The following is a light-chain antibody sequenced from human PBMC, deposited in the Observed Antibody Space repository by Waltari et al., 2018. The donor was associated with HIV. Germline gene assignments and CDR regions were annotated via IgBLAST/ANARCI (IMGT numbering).Light chain of an antibody. CDR2: DTS. CDR3: QQYNNWPPKGLT. Sequence: ERVMTQSPATLSVSPGERATLSCRASQRVSSNLAWYQQKPGQAPRLLIYDTSTRATDISARFSGSGSGTEFTLTISSLQSEDSAVYYCQQYNNWPPKGLTFGGGTKVEIK. J-gene: IGKJ4*01. CDR1: QRVSSN. V-gene: IGKV3-15*01.